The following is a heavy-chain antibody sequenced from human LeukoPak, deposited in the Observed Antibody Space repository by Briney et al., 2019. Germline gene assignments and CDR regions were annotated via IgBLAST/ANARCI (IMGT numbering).Heavy chain of an antibody. Sequence: GGSLRLSCAASGFTVSSNYMSWVRQAPGKGLEWVSVIYSGGSTDYADSVKGRFTISRDNSKNTMYLQMNSLRAEDTAVYYCARLVIHCSSTSCYSPFDYWGQGTLVTVSS. CDR1: GFTVSSNY. CDR3: ARLVIHCSSTSCYSPFDY. J-gene: IGHJ4*02. V-gene: IGHV3-66*04. CDR2: IYSGGST. D-gene: IGHD2-2*01.